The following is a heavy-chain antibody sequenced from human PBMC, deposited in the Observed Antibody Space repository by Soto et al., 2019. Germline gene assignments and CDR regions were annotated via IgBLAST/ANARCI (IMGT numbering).Heavy chain of an antibody. D-gene: IGHD6-13*01. CDR1: CCSIIRVGYY. J-gene: IGHJ4*02. CDR3: ARGKTVAAAGPFDY. CDR2: ISYSGIT. V-gene: IGHV4-31*03. Sequence: TLSLTCTVSCCSIIRVGYYWNWIRQHPGKDLEWVGYISYSGITHHNPSLKSRLFISVDTSKNQFSLKLSSVTAADTAVYYCARGKTVAAAGPFDYWGQGTLVTVSS.